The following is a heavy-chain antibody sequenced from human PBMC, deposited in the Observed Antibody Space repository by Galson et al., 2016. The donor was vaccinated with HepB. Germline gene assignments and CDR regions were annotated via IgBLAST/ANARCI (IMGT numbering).Heavy chain of an antibody. D-gene: IGHD3-10*01. CDR3: AREGNYYGSGGYRDGLEF. Sequence: SLRLSCAASGFTFSSHAITWVRQAPGMGLEWVSAVSGNGGSSNYAESVKGRFTVSRDNSQTTVYLQMNTVRAEDTAVYLWAREGNYYGSGGYRDGLEFWGQGTMVTVSS. CDR2: VSGNGGSS. CDR1: GFTFSSHA. J-gene: IGHJ3*01. V-gene: IGHV3-23*01.